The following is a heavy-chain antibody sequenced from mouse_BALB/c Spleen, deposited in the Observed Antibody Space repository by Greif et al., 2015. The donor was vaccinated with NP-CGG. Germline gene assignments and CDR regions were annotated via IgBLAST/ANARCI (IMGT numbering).Heavy chain of an antibody. CDR3: ARDGDRYYAMDY. Sequence: EVQLVESGGGLVQPGGSLKLSCAASGFTFSSYGMSWVRQTPDKRLELVATINSNGGSTYYPDSVKGRFTISRDNAKNTLYLQMSSLKSEDTAMYYCARDGDRYYAMDYWGQGTSVAVSS. CDR1: GFTFSSYG. D-gene: IGHD2-14*01. CDR2: INSNGGST. V-gene: IGHV5-6-3*01. J-gene: IGHJ4*01.